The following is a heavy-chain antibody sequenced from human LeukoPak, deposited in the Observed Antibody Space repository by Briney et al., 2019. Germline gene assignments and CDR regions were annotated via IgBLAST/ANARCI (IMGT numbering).Heavy chain of an antibody. V-gene: IGHV3-21*01. CDR2: ISISSSYI. Sequence: GGSLRLSCPASGFTFSSYSMNSVRQDPGKGLEWVSSISISSSYIYYADSVEGRFTISRDNAKNSLYLQMNSLRAEDTAVYYCATDAGSSGFPRAGVDYWGQGTLVTVSS. CDR1: GFTFSSYS. D-gene: IGHD3-22*01. CDR3: ATDAGSSGFPRAGVDY. J-gene: IGHJ4*02.